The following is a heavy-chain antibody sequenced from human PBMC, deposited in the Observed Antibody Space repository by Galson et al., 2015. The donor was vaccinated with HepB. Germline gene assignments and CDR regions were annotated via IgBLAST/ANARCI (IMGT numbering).Heavy chain of an antibody. CDR3: ARDLPYYDTERGNEVFVYYYYGMDV. CDR2: INPNSGGT. D-gene: IGHD3-9*01. J-gene: IGHJ6*02. Sequence: SVKVSCKASGYTFTGYYMHWVRQAPGQGLEWMGWINPNSGGTNYAQKFQGRVTMTRDTSISTAYMELSRLRSDDTAVYYCARDLPYYDTERGNEVFVYYYYGMDVWGQGTTVTVSS. CDR1: GYTFTGYY. V-gene: IGHV1-2*02.